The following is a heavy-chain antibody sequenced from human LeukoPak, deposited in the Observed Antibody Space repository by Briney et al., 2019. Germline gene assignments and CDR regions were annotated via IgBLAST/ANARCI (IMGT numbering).Heavy chain of an antibody. Sequence: PGGSLRLSCAASGFTFSSYWMSWVRQAPGKGLEWVANIKQDGSEKYYVDSVKGRFTISRDNAKNSLYLQMNSLRAEDTAVYYCARERLYDSSGYDYWGQGTLVTVSS. CDR1: GFTFSSYW. D-gene: IGHD3-22*01. V-gene: IGHV3-7*01. J-gene: IGHJ4*02. CDR3: ARERLYDSSGYDY. CDR2: IKQDGSEK.